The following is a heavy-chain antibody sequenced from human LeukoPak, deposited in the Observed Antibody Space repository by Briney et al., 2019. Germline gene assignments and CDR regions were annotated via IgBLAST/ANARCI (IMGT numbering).Heavy chain of an antibody. D-gene: IGHD3-22*01. CDR3: ARSTCYYDSSGYYYFDY. CDR1: GGSISSYY. CDR2: IYTSGST. Sequence: SETLSLTCTVSGGSISSYYWSWIRQPAGKGLEWIGRIYTSGSTNYNPSLKSRVTMSVDTSKNQFSLKLSSVTAADTAVYYCARSTCYYDSSGYYYFDYWGQGTLVTVSS. J-gene: IGHJ4*02. V-gene: IGHV4-4*07.